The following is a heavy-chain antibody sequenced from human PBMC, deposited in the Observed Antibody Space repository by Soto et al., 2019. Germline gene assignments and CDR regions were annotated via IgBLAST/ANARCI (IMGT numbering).Heavy chain of an antibody. CDR1: GYTFTSYY. Sequence: GASVKVSCKASGYTFTSYYMHWVRQAPGQGLEWMGIINPSGGSTSYAQKFQGRVAMTRDTSTSTVYMELSSLRSEDTAVYYCAVGVLYCSGGSCTNYYYGMDVWGQGTTVTVSS. CDR3: AVGVLYCSGGSCTNYYYGMDV. V-gene: IGHV1-46*03. J-gene: IGHJ6*02. CDR2: INPSGGST. D-gene: IGHD2-15*01.